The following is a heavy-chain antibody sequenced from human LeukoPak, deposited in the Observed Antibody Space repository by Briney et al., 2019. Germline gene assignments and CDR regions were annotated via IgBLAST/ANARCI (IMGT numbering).Heavy chain of an antibody. CDR2: INSDGSTT. CDR1: GFTFSSYW. CDR3: ARDWNGYCDY. J-gene: IGHJ4*02. V-gene: IGHV3-74*01. Sequence: GGSLRLSCAASGFTFSSYWTHWVRQAPGKGLVWVSRINSDGSTTSCADSVKGRFTISRDNAKNTLYLQMNNLRVEDTAVYYCARDWNGYCDYWGQGTLVTVSS. D-gene: IGHD3-3*01.